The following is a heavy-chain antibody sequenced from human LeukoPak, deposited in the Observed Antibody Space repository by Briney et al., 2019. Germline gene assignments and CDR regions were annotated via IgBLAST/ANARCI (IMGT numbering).Heavy chain of an antibody. CDR1: GFTFSSYW. CDR2: INSDGSST. D-gene: IGHD6-13*01. CDR3: ARVHAVGVSRGHFDY. V-gene: IGHV3-74*01. Sequence: GGSLRLSCAASGFTFSSYWMHWVRQAPGKGLVWVSRINSDGSSTSYADSVKGRFTISRDNAKNTLYLQMNSLRAEDTAVYYCARVHAVGVSRGHFDYWGQGTLVTVSS. J-gene: IGHJ4*02.